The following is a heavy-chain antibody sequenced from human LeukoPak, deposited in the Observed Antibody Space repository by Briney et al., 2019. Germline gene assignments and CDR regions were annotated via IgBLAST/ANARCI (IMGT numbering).Heavy chain of an antibody. CDR3: AGAGSTNSWFDP. J-gene: IGHJ5*02. V-gene: IGHV3-21*01. CDR2: ISSWSSFI. Sequence: GGSLRLSCAASGFAFDTYSMTWVRQAPGKELEWVSSISSWSSFIYSADSVTGRFTISRDNAKNSLYLQMNSLRAEDTAVYYCAGAGSTNSWFDPWGQGTLVIVSS. CDR1: GFAFDTYS. D-gene: IGHD2-2*01.